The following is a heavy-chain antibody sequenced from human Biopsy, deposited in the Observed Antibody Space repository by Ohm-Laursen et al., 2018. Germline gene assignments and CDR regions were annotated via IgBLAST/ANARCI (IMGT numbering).Heavy chain of an antibody. V-gene: IGHV3-9*01. CDR3: AKDLGLNYSDRFLFYYGMDV. CDR2: ISWNSDDI. D-gene: IGHD4-17*01. Sequence: SLRLSCSASGFTFGDYAMHWVRQVPGKGLEWVSGISWNSDDIGYADSVKGRFTISRDNARNALHLQMNSLRTEDTALYYCAKDLGLNYSDRFLFYYGMDVWGRGTTVTVSS. J-gene: IGHJ6*02. CDR1: GFTFGDYA.